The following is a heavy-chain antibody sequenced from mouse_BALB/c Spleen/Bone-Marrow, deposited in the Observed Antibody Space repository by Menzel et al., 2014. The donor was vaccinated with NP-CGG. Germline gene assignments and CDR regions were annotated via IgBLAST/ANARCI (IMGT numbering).Heavy chain of an antibody. CDR2: IHPNSGNT. CDR3: AREKIYGNYLWYFDV. D-gene: IGHD2-1*01. CDR1: GYTFTSSW. J-gene: IGHJ1*01. V-gene: IGHV1S130*01. Sequence: GSVLVRPGASVTLSCKASGYTFTSSWMHWAKQRPGQGLEWIGEIHPNSGNTNYNEKFKGKATLTVDTSSSTAYVDLSSLTSEDSAVYYCAREKIYGNYLWYFDVWGAGTTVTVSS.